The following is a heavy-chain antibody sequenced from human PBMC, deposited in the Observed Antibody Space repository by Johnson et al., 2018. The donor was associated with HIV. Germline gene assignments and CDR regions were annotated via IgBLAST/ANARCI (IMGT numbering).Heavy chain of an antibody. V-gene: IGHV3-33*01. CDR3: ARVSDSDSN. J-gene: IGHJ3*01. CDR1: GFTFSNFG. D-gene: IGHD3-22*01. CDR2: IWYDGSNK. Sequence: QVQLVESGGGLVQPGGSLRLSCAASGFTFSNFGMHWVRQAPGKGLEWVAVIWYDGSNKYYADSVKGRFTISRDNSKSTLYLQMNSLRAEDTAVYYCARVSDSDSNWGQGTMVTVSS.